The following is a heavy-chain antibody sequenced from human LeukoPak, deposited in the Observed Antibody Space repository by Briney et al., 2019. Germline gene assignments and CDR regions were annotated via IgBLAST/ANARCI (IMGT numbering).Heavy chain of an antibody. CDR2: VSYDGSYK. CDR3: ARAPGYGAAYYFDY. D-gene: IGHD1-1*01. CDR1: GFTFSNFA. Sequence: PGGSRRLSCAATGFTFSNFAMHWVRQAPGKGLEWVAVVSYDGSYKYYADSVKGRFTISRDNSKNTLYLQMNSLRAEDTAVYYCARAPGYGAAYYFDYWGQGTLVTVSS. V-gene: IGHV3-30*04. J-gene: IGHJ4*02.